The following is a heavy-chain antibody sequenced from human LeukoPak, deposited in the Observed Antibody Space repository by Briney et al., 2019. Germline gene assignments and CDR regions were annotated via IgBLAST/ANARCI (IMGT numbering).Heavy chain of an antibody. CDR2: IIPILGIA. Sequence: ASVKVSCKASGGTFSSYAINWVRQAPGQGLEWKGRIIPILGIANYAQKFQGRVTITADKSTSTAYMELSSLRSEDTAVYYCAYCSSTSCSHTFDYWGQGTLVTVSS. J-gene: IGHJ4*02. D-gene: IGHD2-2*01. CDR1: GGTFSSYA. CDR3: AYCSSTSCSHTFDY. V-gene: IGHV1-69*04.